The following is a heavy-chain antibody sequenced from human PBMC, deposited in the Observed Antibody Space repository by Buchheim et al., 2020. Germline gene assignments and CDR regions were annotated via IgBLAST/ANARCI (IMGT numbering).Heavy chain of an antibody. CDR3: ARARYGMDV. CDR1: GFTFSSYA. Sequence: QVQLVESGGGVVQPGRSLRLSCAASGFTFSSYAMHWVRQAPGKGLEWVAVISYDGSNKYYADSVKGRFTISRDNSKNTLSLQMNSLRAEDTAVYYCARARYGMDVWGQGTT. V-gene: IGHV3-30*04. CDR2: ISYDGSNK. J-gene: IGHJ6*02.